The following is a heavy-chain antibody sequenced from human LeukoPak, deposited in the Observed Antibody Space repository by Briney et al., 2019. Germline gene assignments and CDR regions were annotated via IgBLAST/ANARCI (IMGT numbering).Heavy chain of an antibody. CDR1: GFTFSGHS. Sequence: GGSLRLSCATSGFTFSGHSMSWVRQAPGKGLEWVSSITSTATHTYYADSVKGRFTISRDNSKNSLYLQMNSLRAEDTAVYYCAKESSGGWYFDYWGQGTLVTVSS. V-gene: IGHV3-23*05. CDR3: AKESSGGWYFDY. D-gene: IGHD6-19*01. CDR2: ITSTATHT. J-gene: IGHJ4*02.